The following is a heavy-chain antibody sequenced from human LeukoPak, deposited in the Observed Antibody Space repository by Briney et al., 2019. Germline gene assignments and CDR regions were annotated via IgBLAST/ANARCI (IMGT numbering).Heavy chain of an antibody. Sequence: PSETLSLTCTVSGGSISSSSYSWSWIRQPPGKGLEWIGYIYHSGSTYYNPSLKSRVTISVDRSKNQFSLKLSSVTAADTAVYYCARGLPYYYDSSGYLPPQFFDYWGQGTLVTVSS. J-gene: IGHJ4*02. D-gene: IGHD3-22*01. V-gene: IGHV4-30-2*01. CDR3: ARGLPYYYDSSGYLPPQFFDY. CDR2: IYHSGST. CDR1: GGSISSSSYS.